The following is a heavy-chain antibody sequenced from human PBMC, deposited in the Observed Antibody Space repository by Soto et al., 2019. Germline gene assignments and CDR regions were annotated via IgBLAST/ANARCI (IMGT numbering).Heavy chain of an antibody. CDR3: ARVYCSGGSCYLNWFDP. CDR2: IYHSGST. CDR1: GGSISSSNW. J-gene: IGHJ5*02. D-gene: IGHD2-15*01. V-gene: IGHV4-4*02. Sequence: SETLSLTCAVSGGSISSSNWWSWVRQPPGKGLEWIGEIYHSGSTNYNPSLKSRVTISVDKSKNQFSLKLSSVTTADTAVYYCARVYCSGGSCYLNWFDPWGQGTLVTVSS.